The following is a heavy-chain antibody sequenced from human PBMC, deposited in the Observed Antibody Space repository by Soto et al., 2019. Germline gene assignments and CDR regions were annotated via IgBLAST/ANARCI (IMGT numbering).Heavy chain of an antibody. V-gene: IGHV3-74*01. CDR1: GFTFSTYW. Sequence: EVQLVESGGGLVQPGGSLRLSCAASGFTFSTYWMNWVRQAPGKGLVCVSRIKSDGSTTSYADSVKGRFTISRDNARNTLYLQLNRLRAEDTAMYYCVTGDYGGKTYWGQGALLTVSS. CDR3: VTGDYGGKTY. CDR2: IKSDGSTT. J-gene: IGHJ4*02. D-gene: IGHD4-17*01.